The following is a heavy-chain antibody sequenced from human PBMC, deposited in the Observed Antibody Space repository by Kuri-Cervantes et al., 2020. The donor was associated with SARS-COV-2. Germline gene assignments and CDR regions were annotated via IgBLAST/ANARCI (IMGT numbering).Heavy chain of an antibody. J-gene: IGHJ4*02. Sequence: ETLPLTCAASGFTFSSNAMSWVRQAPGKGLEWVSGLSGSGVSTYYAESVKGRFTISRDNSKNSLYLQMNSLRTEDTALYFCAKDGYSSSLDYWGQGTLVTVSS. V-gene: IGHV3-23*01. D-gene: IGHD6-13*01. CDR1: GFTFSSNA. CDR3: AKDGYSSSLDY. CDR2: LSGSGVST.